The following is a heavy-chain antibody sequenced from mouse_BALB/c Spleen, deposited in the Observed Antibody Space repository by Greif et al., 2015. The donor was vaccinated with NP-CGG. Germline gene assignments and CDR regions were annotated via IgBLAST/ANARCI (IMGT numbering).Heavy chain of an antibody. Sequence: DVMLVESGGGLVQPGGSLRLSCATSGFTFTDYYMSWVRQPPGKALEWLGFIRNKANGYTTEYSASVKGRFTISRDNSQSILYLQMNTLRAEDSATYYCARDMDYYGGAWFAYWGQGTLVTVSA. CDR3: ARDMDYYGGAWFAY. J-gene: IGHJ3*01. CDR2: IRNKANGYTT. V-gene: IGHV7-3*02. D-gene: IGHD1-1*01. CDR1: GFTFTDYY.